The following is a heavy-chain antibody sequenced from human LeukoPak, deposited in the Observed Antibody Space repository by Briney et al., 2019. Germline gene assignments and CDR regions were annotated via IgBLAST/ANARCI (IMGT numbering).Heavy chain of an antibody. D-gene: IGHD3-3*01. CDR2: LDPENGAI. V-gene: IGHV1-24*01. J-gene: IGHJ4*02. Sequence: ASVKVSCKVSGYSLSELSMHWVRQTPTNGLEWLGGLDPENGAIIYAEKLQGRVTMTEDTSSDTAYMDVNGLTSDDTAVYYCATGLTLFGEVASLESWGQGTLVTVPS. CDR3: ATGLTLFGEVASLES. CDR1: GYSLSELS.